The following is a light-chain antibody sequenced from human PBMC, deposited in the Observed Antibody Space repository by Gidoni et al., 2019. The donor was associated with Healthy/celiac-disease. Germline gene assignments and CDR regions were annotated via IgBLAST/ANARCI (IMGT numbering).Light chain of an antibody. CDR3: QQYYSTPPS. V-gene: IGKV4-1*01. CDR2: WAS. Sequence: DIEMTQSPDSLAVSLGERATINCKSSQSVFYSSNNKNYLAWYQQKPGQPPKLLIYWASTRESGVPDLFSGSGSGTDFPLTISRLPAEDVAVYYCQQYYSTPPSFGGGTKVEIK. CDR1: QSVFYSSNNKNY. J-gene: IGKJ4*01.